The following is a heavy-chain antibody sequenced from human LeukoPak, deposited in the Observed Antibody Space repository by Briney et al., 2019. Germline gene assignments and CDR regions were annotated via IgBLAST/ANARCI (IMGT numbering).Heavy chain of an antibody. CDR1: GFPFNTYT. Sequence: GGSLRLSCAASGFPFNTYTVTWVRQPPGKGLEWVSSISSTSTNKYYADSMKGRFTISRDNAKNSLYLQINSLRVEDTALYFCARVGAGSSTSFFAIDDWGQGTLVTVSS. V-gene: IGHV3-21*01. CDR2: ISSTSTNK. D-gene: IGHD2-2*01. J-gene: IGHJ4*02. CDR3: ARVGAGSSTSFFAIDD.